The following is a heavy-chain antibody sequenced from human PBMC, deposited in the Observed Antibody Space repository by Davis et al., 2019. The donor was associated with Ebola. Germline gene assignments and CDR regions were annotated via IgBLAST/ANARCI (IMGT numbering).Heavy chain of an antibody. J-gene: IGHJ4*02. CDR1: GDSISDYY. D-gene: IGHD6-19*01. V-gene: IGHV4-59*01. CDR2: IYHSGIT. Sequence: SETLSLTCTVSGDSISDYYWSWIRQPPGKGLEWIGYIYHSGITRYNPSLKSRATISLDTSKNQFFLRVNSMTAADTAVYYCARTTRGSGWFVDYWGQGTLVTVSS. CDR3: ARTTRGSGWFVDY.